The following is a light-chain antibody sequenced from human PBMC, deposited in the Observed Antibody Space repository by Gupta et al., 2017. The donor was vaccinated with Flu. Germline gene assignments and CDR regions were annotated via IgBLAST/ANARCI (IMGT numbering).Light chain of an antibody. Sequence: DIQVTQSPSSLSASVGDRVTITCRASQSIGNYLNWYQQMPERAPKLLIYAAFTLQSGVPSRFSGSGSGTDFTLTISSLQPEDFGTYWCQQSSLSPRTFGQGTTVEIK. J-gene: IGKJ1*01. V-gene: IGKV1-39*01. CDR2: AAF. CDR3: QQSSLSPRT. CDR1: QSIGNY.